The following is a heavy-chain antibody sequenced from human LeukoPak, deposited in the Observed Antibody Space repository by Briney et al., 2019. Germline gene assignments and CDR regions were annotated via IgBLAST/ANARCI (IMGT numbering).Heavy chain of an antibody. CDR2: FDPVDGET. CDR1: GYTLTELS. V-gene: IGHV1-24*01. J-gene: IGHJ6*03. Sequence: GASVKVSCKVSGYTLTELSMHWVRQAPGKGLEWMGGFDPVDGETIYAQKFQGRVTMTEDTSTDTAYMELSSLRSEDTAVYYCATVVPAAYYYYMDVWGKGTTVTVSS. D-gene: IGHD2-2*01. CDR3: ATVVPAAYYYYMDV.